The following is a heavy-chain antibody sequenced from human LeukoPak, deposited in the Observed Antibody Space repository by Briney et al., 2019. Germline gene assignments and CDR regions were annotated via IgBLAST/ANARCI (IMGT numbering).Heavy chain of an antibody. CDR2: IKQDGSER. D-gene: IGHD3-3*01. Sequence: GGSLRLSCAASGFSFGGSWMSWVRQAPGKGLEWVANIKQDGSERYYVDSVKGRFTISRDNAENSLYLQMNSLRAEDTAVYYCARDPLGVDFFDYWGQGTLVTVSS. J-gene: IGHJ4*02. CDR3: ARDPLGVDFFDY. V-gene: IGHV3-7*01. CDR1: GFSFGGSW.